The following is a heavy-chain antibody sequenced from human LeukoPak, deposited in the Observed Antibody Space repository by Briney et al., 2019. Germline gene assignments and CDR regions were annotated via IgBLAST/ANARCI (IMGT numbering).Heavy chain of an antibody. V-gene: IGHV3-23*01. Sequence: GGSLRLSCAASGYTFSSYAMSWVRQAPGKGLEWVSAISGSGGSTYYADSVKGRFTISRDNSRNTLYLQMNSLRAEDTAVYYCCTNGVLRPPHAFDIWGQGTMVTVSS. CDR1: GYTFSSYA. D-gene: IGHD2-8*01. CDR3: CTNGVLRPPHAFDI. CDR2: ISGSGGST. J-gene: IGHJ3*02.